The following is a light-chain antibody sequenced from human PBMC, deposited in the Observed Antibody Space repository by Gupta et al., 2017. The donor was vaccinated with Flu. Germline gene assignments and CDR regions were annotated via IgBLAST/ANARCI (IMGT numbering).Light chain of an antibody. CDR1: SSDVGGYNY. J-gene: IGLJ3*02. V-gene: IGLV2-11*01. CDR3: CSYAGSYSWV. CDR2: DVS. Sequence: QSALAQPRSVSGSPGHAVTISCTVTSSDVGGYNYVSWYQQHPGKAPKLMIYDVSKRPSGVPDRFSGSKSGTTASLTISGLQAEDEADYYCCSYAGSYSWVFGGGTKLTV.